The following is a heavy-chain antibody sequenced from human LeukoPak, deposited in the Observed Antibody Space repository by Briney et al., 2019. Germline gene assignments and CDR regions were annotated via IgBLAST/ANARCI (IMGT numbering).Heavy chain of an antibody. V-gene: IGHV3-23*01. CDR2: ISGSGGST. CDR1: GFSFRSHG. CDR3: ARVFVTMVRGVIRVVDP. Sequence: GGSLRLSCAASGFSFRSHGMSWVRQAPGKGLEWVSAISGSGGSTYYADSVKGRFTISRDNSKNTLYLQMNSLRAEDTAVYYCARVFVTMVRGVIRVVDPWGQGTLVTVSS. D-gene: IGHD3-10*01. J-gene: IGHJ5*02.